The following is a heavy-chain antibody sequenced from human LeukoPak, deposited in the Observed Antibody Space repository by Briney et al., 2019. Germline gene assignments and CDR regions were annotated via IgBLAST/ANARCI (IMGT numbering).Heavy chain of an antibody. D-gene: IGHD1-26*01. CDR3: ARGRDIVGAPDY. Sequence: PGGSLRLSCAASGFTVSSNYMSWVRQAPGKGLEWVSYISSSSSYTNYADSVKGRFTISRDNAKNSLYLQMNSLRAEDTAVYYCARGRDIVGAPDYWGQGTLVTVSS. CDR1: GFTVSSNY. CDR2: ISSSSSYT. V-gene: IGHV3-11*05. J-gene: IGHJ4*02.